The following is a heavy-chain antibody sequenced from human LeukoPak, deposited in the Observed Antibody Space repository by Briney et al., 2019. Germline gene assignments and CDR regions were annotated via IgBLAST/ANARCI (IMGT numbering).Heavy chain of an antibody. CDR2: ISYDGSNK. D-gene: IGHD4-17*01. J-gene: IGHJ1*01. CDR1: GFTFSSYG. V-gene: IGHV3-30*18. Sequence: PGGSLRLSCAASGFTFSSYGMHWVRQAPGKELEWVAVISYDGSNKYYADSVKGRFTISRDNSKNTLYLQMNSLRAEDTAVYYCAKGDYGDYVEYFQHWGQGTLVTVSS. CDR3: AKGDYGDYVEYFQH.